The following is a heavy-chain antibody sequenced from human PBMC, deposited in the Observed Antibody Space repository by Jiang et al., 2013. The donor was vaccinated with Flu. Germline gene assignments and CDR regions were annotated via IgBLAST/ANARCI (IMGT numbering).Heavy chain of an antibody. CDR3: ASTANIAVAGFH. J-gene: IGHJ4*02. D-gene: IGHD6-19*01. V-gene: IGHV3-7*03. Sequence: EVQLLESGGGLVQPGGSLRLSCSASGFTFSGDWMSWVRRAPGKGLEWVANIRQEGNYKNYLDSVKGRFTVSRDNAKNLLFLQMNSLNTEDTAVYYCASTANIAVAGFHWGQGTLVTVSS. CDR1: GFTFSGDW. CDR2: IRQEGNYK.